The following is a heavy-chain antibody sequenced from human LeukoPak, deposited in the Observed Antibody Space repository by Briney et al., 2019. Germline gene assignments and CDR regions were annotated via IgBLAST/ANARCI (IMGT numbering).Heavy chain of an antibody. D-gene: IGHD3-10*01. CDR3: ARQAGSYYNFDAFDI. J-gene: IGHJ3*02. CDR2: ISYSGGT. V-gene: IGHV4-30-4*01. Sequence: SETLSLTCTVSGGSISTGGYYWSWIRQPPGKGLEWIGYISYSGGTYYNPSLKSRVTISADTSKSQFSLRMSSVTAADTAVYYCARQAGSYYNFDAFDIWGQGTMVTVSS. CDR1: GGSISTGGYY.